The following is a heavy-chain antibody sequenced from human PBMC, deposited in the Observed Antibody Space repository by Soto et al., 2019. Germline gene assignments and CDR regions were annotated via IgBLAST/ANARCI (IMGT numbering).Heavy chain of an antibody. CDR2: ISSSSSYI. J-gene: IGHJ2*01. CDR3: ARDKSPSGWYFDL. V-gene: IGHV3-21*01. Sequence: GGSLRLSCAASGFTFSSYSMNWVRQAPGKGLEWVSSISSSSSYIYYADSVKGRFTISRDNAKNSLYLQMNSLIAEDTAVYYCARDKSPSGWYFDLWCRGTLVTVSS. CDR1: GFTFSSYS.